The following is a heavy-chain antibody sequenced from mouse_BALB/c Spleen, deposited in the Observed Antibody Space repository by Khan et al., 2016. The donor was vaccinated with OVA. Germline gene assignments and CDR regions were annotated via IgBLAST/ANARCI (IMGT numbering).Heavy chain of an antibody. CDR2: ISGSGSYT. CDR1: GFTFSSYG. J-gene: IGHJ4*01. D-gene: IGHD1-1*01. CDR3: ARRDYGSKGTMDY. Sequence: EVELVESGGGLVKPGGSLKLSCAASGFTFSSYGMSWVHQTPEKRLEWVATISGSGSYTYYPDSVKGRFTISRDNAKNNLYLQMRSLRSEDTALYDCARRDYGSKGTMDYWGQGTSVTVSS. V-gene: IGHV5-9-2*01.